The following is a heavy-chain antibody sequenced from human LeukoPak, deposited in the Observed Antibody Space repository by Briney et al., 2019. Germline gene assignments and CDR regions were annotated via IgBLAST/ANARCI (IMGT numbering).Heavy chain of an antibody. V-gene: IGHV3-23*01. CDR3: AKGRGTTVTAAANY. J-gene: IGHJ4*02. CDR2: INGTGCTP. Sequence: GGSLRLSCAAPGFTLNNYSMSLVRQAPGKGLEWGSTINGTGCTPYHADSVKGRFTISRDNSKNSLFLQFNSLRDDDTAVYYCAKGRGTTVTAAANYWGQGTLVTVSS. D-gene: IGHD4-17*01. CDR1: GFTLNNYS.